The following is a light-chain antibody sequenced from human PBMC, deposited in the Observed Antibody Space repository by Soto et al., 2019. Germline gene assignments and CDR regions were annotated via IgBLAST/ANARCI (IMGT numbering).Light chain of an antibody. CDR1: QSVTSTY. V-gene: IGKV3-20*01. J-gene: IGKJ1*01. CDR3: QQYGSSPRT. CDR2: GAS. Sequence: EIVFTQSPFTLSFSPLEIATLSCRASQSVTSTYLAWYQQKPGQAPRLLIYGASSRATGIPDRFSGSGSGTDFTLTISRLEPEDFAVYYCQQYGSSPRTFGQGTKVDIK.